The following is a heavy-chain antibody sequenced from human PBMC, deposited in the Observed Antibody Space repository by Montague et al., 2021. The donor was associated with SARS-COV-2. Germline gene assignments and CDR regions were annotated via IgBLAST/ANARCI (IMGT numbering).Heavy chain of an antibody. V-gene: IGHV6-1*01. J-gene: IGHJ4*02. CDR2: TYYRSKWYT. CDR1: GDSVSSNSAA. Sequence: CAISGDSVSSNSAAWNWIRQSPSGGLEWLGRTYYRSKWYTDYAPSVKTRITITPDTSNNRFSLHLNSVTLGDTAVFYCAREGTVPGPRGIYFDDWGQGTLVTVSS. CDR3: AREGTVPGPRGIYFDD. D-gene: IGHD1-1*01.